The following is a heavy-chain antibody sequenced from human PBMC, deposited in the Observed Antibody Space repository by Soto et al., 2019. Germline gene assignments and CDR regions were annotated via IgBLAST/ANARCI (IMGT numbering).Heavy chain of an antibody. CDR2: ISGSGGST. CDR1: GFTFSSYA. D-gene: IGHD3-10*01. J-gene: IGHJ4*02. CDR3: AKPNPVLWPSFTY. V-gene: IGHV3-23*01. Sequence: EVQLLESGGGLVQPGGSLRLSCAASGFTFSSYAMSWVRQAPGKGLEWVSAISGSGGSTYYADSVKGRFTISRDNSKNPLYLKMNSLRAEDTAVYYVAKPNPVLWPSFTYWGKGTLVTVSS.